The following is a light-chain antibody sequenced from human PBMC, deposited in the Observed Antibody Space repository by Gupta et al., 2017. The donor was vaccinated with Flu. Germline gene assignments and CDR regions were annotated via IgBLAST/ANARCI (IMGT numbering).Light chain of an antibody. CDR3: AAGDDSGSGWV. J-gene: IGLJ3*02. CDR1: SSKIGSNF. CDR2: RNN. V-gene: IGLV1-47*01. Sequence: HSALTQPPTASWTPGQRVTIPRSGGSSKIGSNFVYWYRHLPGTAPNLLIYRNNRRPSAVPDRFSGSNSDTSASLAISGLRAEDEADYYCAAGDDSGSGWVFGGGTKVTVL.